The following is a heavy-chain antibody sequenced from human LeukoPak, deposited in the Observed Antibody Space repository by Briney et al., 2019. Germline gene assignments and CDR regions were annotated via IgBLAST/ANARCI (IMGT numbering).Heavy chain of an antibody. CDR2: ISYDGSNK. CDR1: GFTFSSYG. Sequence: GGSLRLSCAASGFTFSSYGMHWVRQAPGKGLEWVAVISYDGSNKYYADSVKGRFTISRDNSKNTLYLQMNSLRAEDTAVYYCAKDSYSSGWYDYWGQGTLVTVSS. CDR3: AKDSYSSGWYDY. V-gene: IGHV3-30*18. J-gene: IGHJ4*02. D-gene: IGHD6-19*01.